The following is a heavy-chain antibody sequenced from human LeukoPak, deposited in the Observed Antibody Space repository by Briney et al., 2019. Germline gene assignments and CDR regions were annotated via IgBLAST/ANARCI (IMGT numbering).Heavy chain of an antibody. Sequence: PSETLSLTCTVSGVSISSGDYYWSWIRQPPGKGLEWIGYIYYSGSTYYNPSLKSRVTTSVDTSKNQFSLKLSSVTAADTAVYYCARVFGDTDYWGQGTLVTVSS. CDR2: IYYSGST. J-gene: IGHJ4*02. D-gene: IGHD3-3*01. CDR3: ARVFGDTDY. V-gene: IGHV4-30-4*01. CDR1: GVSISSGDYY.